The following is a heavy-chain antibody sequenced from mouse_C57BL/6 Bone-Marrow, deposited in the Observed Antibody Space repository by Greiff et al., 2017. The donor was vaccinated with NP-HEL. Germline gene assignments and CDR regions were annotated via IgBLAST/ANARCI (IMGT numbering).Heavy chain of an antibody. V-gene: IGHV5-4*01. Sequence: EVQVVESGGGLVKPGGSLKLSCAASGFTFSSYAMSWVRQTPEKRLEWVATISDGGSYTYYPDNVKGRFTISRDNAKNNLYLQMSHLKSEDTAMYYCARDRTTVVEGYWYFDVWGTGTTVTVSS. D-gene: IGHD1-1*01. CDR2: ISDGGSYT. J-gene: IGHJ1*03. CDR3: ARDRTTVVEGYWYFDV. CDR1: GFTFSSYA.